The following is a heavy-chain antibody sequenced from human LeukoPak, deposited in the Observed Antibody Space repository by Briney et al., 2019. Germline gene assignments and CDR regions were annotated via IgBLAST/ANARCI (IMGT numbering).Heavy chain of an antibody. J-gene: IGHJ3*01. V-gene: IGHV1-18*01. CDR1: GYTFTSYG. CDR3: ARDLKHIVVVAATVAFDL. Sequence: ASVKVSCKSSGYTFTSYGISWVRQAPGQGLEWMGWISAYNGNTNYAQKLQGRVTMTTDTSTSTAYMELRSLRSDDTAVYYCARDLKHIVVVAATVAFDLWGQGTMVTVSS. D-gene: IGHD2-15*01. CDR2: ISAYNGNT.